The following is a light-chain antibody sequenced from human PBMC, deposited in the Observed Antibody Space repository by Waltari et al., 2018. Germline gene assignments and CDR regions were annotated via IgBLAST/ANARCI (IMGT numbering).Light chain of an antibody. V-gene: IGKV3-11*01. Sequence: EIVLTQSPATLSLSPGERATLPGRASQSVNYLLAWFQQKPVQAPRLLIYDASNRATGIPARFSGSGSGTDFTLTISSLEPEDFAVYYCQQRTNWPLTFGGGTKVEIK. CDR3: QQRTNWPLT. J-gene: IGKJ4*01. CDR1: QSVNYL. CDR2: DAS.